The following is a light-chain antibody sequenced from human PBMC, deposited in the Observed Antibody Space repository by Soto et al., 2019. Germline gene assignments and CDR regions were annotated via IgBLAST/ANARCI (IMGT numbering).Light chain of an antibody. CDR3: DSFTPSGATYV. V-gene: IGLV2-14*03. CDR1: SSDVGAYNY. Sequence: QSALTQPASVSGSPGQSITISCTGTSSDVGAYNYVSWYQQHPGKAPKLLIYGVSYRPSGVSNRFSGSKSGDTASLTISGLLAEDEADYYCDSFTPSGATYVFATGTKLTVL. J-gene: IGLJ1*01. CDR2: GVS.